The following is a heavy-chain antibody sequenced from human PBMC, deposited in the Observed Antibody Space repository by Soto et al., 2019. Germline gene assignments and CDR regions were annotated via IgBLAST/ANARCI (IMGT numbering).Heavy chain of an antibody. CDR3: ARQGPDGYSYGRSYYYYYMDV. J-gene: IGHJ6*03. V-gene: IGHV5-51*01. Sequence: GESLKISCKGSGYSFTSNWIGWVRQMPGKGLEWMGIIYPGDSDTRYSPSFQGQVTISADKSISTAYLQWSSLKASDTAMYYCARQGPDGYSYGRSYYYYYMDVWGKGTTVTVSS. CDR2: IYPGDSDT. CDR1: GYSFTSNW. D-gene: IGHD5-18*01.